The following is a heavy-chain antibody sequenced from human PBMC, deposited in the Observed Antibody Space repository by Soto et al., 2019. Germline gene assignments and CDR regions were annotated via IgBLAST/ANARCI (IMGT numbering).Heavy chain of an antibody. J-gene: IGHJ3*02. CDR2: ISAYNGNT. V-gene: IGHV1-18*01. D-gene: IGHD4-17*01. Sequence: ASVKVSCKASGYTFTSYGISWVRQAPGQGLEWMGWISAYNGNTNYAQKLQGRVTMTTDTCTGTAYMELRSLRSDDTAVYYCARGQGDYGGDAFDIWGQGTMVTVSS. CDR3: ARGQGDYGGDAFDI. CDR1: GYTFTSYG.